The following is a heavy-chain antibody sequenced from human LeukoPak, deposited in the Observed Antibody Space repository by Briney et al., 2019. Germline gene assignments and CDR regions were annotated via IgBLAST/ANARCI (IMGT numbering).Heavy chain of an antibody. D-gene: IGHD6-13*01. Sequence: GASVKVSCKASGYTFTGYYMHWVRQAPGQGLEWMGWINPNSGGTNYAQKFQGRVTMTRDTSISTAYMELSRLRSDDTAVYYCARGGIAAAGTGGLSWGYNWFDPWGQGTLVTVSS. J-gene: IGHJ5*02. CDR2: INPNSGGT. CDR1: GYTFTGYY. CDR3: ARGGIAAAGTGGLSWGYNWFDP. V-gene: IGHV1-2*02.